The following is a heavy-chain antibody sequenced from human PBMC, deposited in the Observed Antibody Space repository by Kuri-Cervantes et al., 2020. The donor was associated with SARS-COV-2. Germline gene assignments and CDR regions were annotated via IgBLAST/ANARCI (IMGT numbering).Heavy chain of an antibody. CDR3: ARFLGGDGAFDI. J-gene: IGHJ3*02. Sequence: SETLSLTCTVSGGSISSYYWSWIRQPPGKGLEWIGYIYYSGSTNYNPSLKSQVTISVDTSKNQFSLKLSSVTAADTAVYYCARFLGGDGAFDIWGQVTMVTVSS. V-gene: IGHV4-59*01. CDR1: GGSISSYY. D-gene: IGHD3-16*01. CDR2: IYYSGST.